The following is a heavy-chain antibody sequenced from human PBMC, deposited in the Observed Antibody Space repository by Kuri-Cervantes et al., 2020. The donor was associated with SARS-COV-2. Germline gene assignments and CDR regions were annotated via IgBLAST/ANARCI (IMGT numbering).Heavy chain of an antibody. D-gene: IGHD3-10*01. Sequence: GESLKISCAASGFTFSSYWMSWVRQAPGKGLEWVANIKQDGSEKYYVDSVKGRFTISRDSAKNSLYLQMNSLRAEDTAVYYCARDSRGDLQYIYGMDVWGQGTTVTVSS. CDR3: ARDSRGDLQYIYGMDV. CDR2: IKQDGSEK. V-gene: IGHV3-7*03. J-gene: IGHJ6*02. CDR1: GFTFSSYW.